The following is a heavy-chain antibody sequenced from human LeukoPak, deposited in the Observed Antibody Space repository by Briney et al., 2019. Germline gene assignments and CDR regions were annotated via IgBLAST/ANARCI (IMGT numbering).Heavy chain of an antibody. J-gene: IGHJ4*02. CDR3: ARSRQQLLPSYFDY. D-gene: IGHD6-13*01. CDR2: INPNSGGT. Sequence: ASVKVSCKASGYTFTGYYMHWVRQAPGQGLEWMGWINPNSGGTNYAQKFQGWVTMTRDTSISTAYMELSRLRSDDTAVYYCARSRQQLLPSYFDYWGQGTLVTVSS. CDR1: GYTFTGYY. V-gene: IGHV1-2*04.